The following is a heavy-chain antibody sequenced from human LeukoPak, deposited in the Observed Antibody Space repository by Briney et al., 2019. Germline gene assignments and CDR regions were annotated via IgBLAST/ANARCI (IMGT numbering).Heavy chain of an antibody. D-gene: IGHD2-15*01. CDR2: IKSKSDGGTI. Sequence: GGSLRLSCVGSGFTFSDAWMSWVRQAPGKGLEWVGRIKSKSDGGTIDYAAPVKGRFTISRDDSRNTLYLEMNSLKTEDTAVYYCTTRRQDGWWGQGTLVTVS. V-gene: IGHV3-15*01. CDR3: TTRRQDGW. J-gene: IGHJ4*02. CDR1: GFTFSDAW.